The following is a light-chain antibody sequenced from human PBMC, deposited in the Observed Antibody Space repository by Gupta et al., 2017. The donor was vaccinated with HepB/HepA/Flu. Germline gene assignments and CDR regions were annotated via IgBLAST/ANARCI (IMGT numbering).Light chain of an antibody. CDR3: QKSYSTPT. J-gene: IGKJ4*01. Sequence: DIQMTQSPSSLSASVGDRVTITCRASQTIVKYLNWYQQKPGKAPKLLIYAGSSLQSWVPSRFSGSGSETDFTLTISNLQPEDFATYYCQKSYSTPTFGGGTXVEIK. CDR2: AGS. V-gene: IGKV1-39*01. CDR1: QTIVKY.